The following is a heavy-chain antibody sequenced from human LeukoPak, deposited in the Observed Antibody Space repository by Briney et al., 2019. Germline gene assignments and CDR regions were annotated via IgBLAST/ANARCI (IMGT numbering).Heavy chain of an antibody. CDR3: ATGRLNIPQWLVRGSEYGMDV. J-gene: IGHJ6*02. CDR2: IIPILGIA. CDR1: GGTFSSYA. V-gene: IGHV1-69*04. D-gene: IGHD6-19*01. Sequence: ASVKVSCKASGGTFSSYAISWVRQAPGQGLEWMGRIIPILGIANYAQKFQGRVTMTRNTSISTAYMELSSLRSEDTAVYYCATGRLNIPQWLVRGSEYGMDVWGQGTTVTVSS.